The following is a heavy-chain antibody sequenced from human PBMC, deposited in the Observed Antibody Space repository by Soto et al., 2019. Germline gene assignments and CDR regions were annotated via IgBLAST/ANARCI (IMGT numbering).Heavy chain of an antibody. Sequence: SGTLSLSCAVFGGSISSSSYYWGWIRLPPGKGLEWIGSIYYSGSTYYNPSLKRRVTISVDTSKNQFSLKLTSVTAADTAVYYCARQHGATPFHSYYGTHAWSQATTVTVS. D-gene: IGHD1-26*01. V-gene: IGHV4-39*01. CDR3: ARQHGATPFHSYYGTHA. CDR1: GGSISSSSYY. CDR2: IYYSGST. J-gene: IGHJ6*02.